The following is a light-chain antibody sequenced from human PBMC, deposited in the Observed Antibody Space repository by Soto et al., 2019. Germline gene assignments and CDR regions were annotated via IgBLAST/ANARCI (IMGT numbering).Light chain of an antibody. Sequence: DIQMTQSPSSVSASVGDRVTITCRATQGISNWLAWYQQKPGQAPKLLIYAATILQDGVPLRFSGSGSGADFTLTISALQPEDFATYYCQQANSLPLTFGGGTKVEIK. J-gene: IGKJ4*01. CDR2: AAT. CDR3: QQANSLPLT. CDR1: QGISNW. V-gene: IGKV1-12*01.